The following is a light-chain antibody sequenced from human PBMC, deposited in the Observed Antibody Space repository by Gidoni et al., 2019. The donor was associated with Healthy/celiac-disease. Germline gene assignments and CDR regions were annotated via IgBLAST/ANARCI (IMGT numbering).Light chain of an antibody. CDR2: GAS. J-gene: IGKJ2*03. V-gene: IGKV3-20*01. CDR1: QSVSSSY. Sequence: EFVLTQSPGTLSLSPGERATLSCRASQSVSSSYLAWYQQKPGQAPRLLIYGASSRATGIPDRFSGSGSGTDFTLLISRLEPEDFAVYYCQQYGSSPYSFSQGTKLEIK. CDR3: QQYGSSPYS.